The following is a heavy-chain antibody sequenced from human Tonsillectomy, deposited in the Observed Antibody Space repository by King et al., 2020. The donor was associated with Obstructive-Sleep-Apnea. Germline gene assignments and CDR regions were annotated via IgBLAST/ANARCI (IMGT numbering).Heavy chain of an antibody. CDR1: GFTFSSYG. CDR2: ISYDGSNK. CDR3: AKALRSGWFGEGPDGKSPLDY. Sequence: HVQLVESGGGVVQPGRSLRLSCAASGFTFSSYGMHWVRQAPGKGLEWVAVISYDGSNKYYADSVKGRFTISRDNSKNTLYLQMNSLRAEDTAVYYCAKALRSGWFGEGPDGKSPLDYWGQGTLVTVSS. J-gene: IGHJ4*02. V-gene: IGHV3-30*18. D-gene: IGHD3-10*01.